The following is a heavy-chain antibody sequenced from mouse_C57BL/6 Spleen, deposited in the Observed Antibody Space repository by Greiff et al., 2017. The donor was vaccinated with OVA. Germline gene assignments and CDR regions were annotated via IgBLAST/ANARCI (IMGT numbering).Heavy chain of an antibody. J-gene: IGHJ4*01. CDR3: ARSEITTVVVSPYYAMDY. Sequence: QVQLQQSGAELARPGASVKLSCKASGYTFTRYGISWVKQRTGQGLEWIGEIYPRSGNTYYNEKFKGKATLTADKSSSTAYMELRSLTSEDSAVYFCARSEITTVVVSPYYAMDYWGQGTSVTVSS. V-gene: IGHV1-81*01. CDR2: IYPRSGNT. D-gene: IGHD1-1*01. CDR1: GYTFTRYG.